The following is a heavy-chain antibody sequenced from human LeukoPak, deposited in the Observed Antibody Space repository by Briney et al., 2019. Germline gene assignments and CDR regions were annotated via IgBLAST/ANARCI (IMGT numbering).Heavy chain of an antibody. J-gene: IGHJ4*02. V-gene: IGHV3-23*01. D-gene: IGHD3-3*01. CDR3: ARAYDFWSGLDY. CDR2: ISGSGGST. Sequence: GSLRLSCAASGFTFSSYAMSWVRQAPGKGLEWVSAISGSGGSTYYADSVKGRFTISRDNSKNTLYLQMNSLRAEDTAVYYCARAYDFWSGLDYWGQGTLVTVSS. CDR1: GFTFSSYA.